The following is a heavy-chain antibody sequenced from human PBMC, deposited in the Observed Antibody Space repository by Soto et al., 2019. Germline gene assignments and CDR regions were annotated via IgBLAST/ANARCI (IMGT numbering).Heavy chain of an antibody. CDR1: VFTFSSYW. J-gene: IGHJ5*02. CDR3: AREGTGFSNWFDP. V-gene: IGHV3-74*01. CDR2: MNSDGIET. Sequence: GRSLTLSCSAPVFTFSSYWMNCIRQAPGKGLVWVSRMNSDGIETNYADSVKGRFTICRDNAKNMVYLQMNSLRVEDAAVYYCAREGTGFSNWFDPRGQGTLVTV. D-gene: IGHD1-1*01.